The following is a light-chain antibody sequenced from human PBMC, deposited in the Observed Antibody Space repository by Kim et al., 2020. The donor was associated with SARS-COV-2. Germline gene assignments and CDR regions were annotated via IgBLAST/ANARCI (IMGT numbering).Light chain of an antibody. J-gene: IGLJ2*01. CDR2: DVS. Sequence: QSALTQPASVSGSPGQSITISCTGTSSDVGGYNYVSWYQQHPGKAPKLMIYDVSNRPSGISNRFSGSKSGNTASLTISGLQAEDEADYYCSSYTSSDTFVFGGGTQLTVL. CDR1: SSDVGGYNY. CDR3: SSYTSSDTFV. V-gene: IGLV2-14*03.